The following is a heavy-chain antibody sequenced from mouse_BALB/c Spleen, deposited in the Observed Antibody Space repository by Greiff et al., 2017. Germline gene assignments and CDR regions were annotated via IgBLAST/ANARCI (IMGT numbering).Heavy chain of an antibody. CDR2: ISSGGSYT. Sequence: EVQRVESGGGLVKPGGSLKLSCAASGFTFSSYAMSWVRQSPEKRLEWVAEISSGGSYTYYPDTVTGRFTISRDNAKNTLYLEMSSLRSEDTAMYYCARTTDYYAMDYWGQGTSVTVAS. J-gene: IGHJ4*01. CDR1: GFTFSSYA. CDR3: ARTTDYYAMDY. V-gene: IGHV5-9-4*01.